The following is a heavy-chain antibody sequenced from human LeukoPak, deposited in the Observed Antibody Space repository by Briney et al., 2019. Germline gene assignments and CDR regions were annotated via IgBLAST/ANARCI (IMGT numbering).Heavy chain of an antibody. CDR1: GFTFSTYA. CDR2: ISGDGGYT. D-gene: IGHD3-10*01. J-gene: IGHJ4*02. CDR3: AKGLDGSGSYSPLDY. Sequence: PGGSLRLSCAASGFTFSTYAMTWVRPAPGKGLEWVSSISGDGGYTYYADFVKGRFTISRDKSNNTLYLPMNSLRAEDTAVYYCAKGLDGSGSYSPLDYWGQGTLVTVSS. V-gene: IGHV3-23*01.